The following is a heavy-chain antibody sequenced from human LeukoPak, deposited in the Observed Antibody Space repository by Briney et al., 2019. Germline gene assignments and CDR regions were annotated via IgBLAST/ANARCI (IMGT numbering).Heavy chain of an antibody. CDR3: AKDSAYYYDSSGYYYD. CDR2: IRYDGSNK. J-gene: IGHJ4*02. D-gene: IGHD3-22*01. Sequence: GGSLRLSCAASGFTFSSYGMHWVRQAPGKGLEWVAFIRYDGSNKYYADSVKGRFTISRDNSKNTLYLQMNSLRAEDTAVYYCAKDSAYYYDSSGYYYDWGQGTLVTVSS. CDR1: GFTFSSYG. V-gene: IGHV3-30*02.